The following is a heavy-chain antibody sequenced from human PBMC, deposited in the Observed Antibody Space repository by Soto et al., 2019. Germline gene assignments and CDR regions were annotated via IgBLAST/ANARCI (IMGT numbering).Heavy chain of an antibody. CDR3: AKDVEPYGDSPGGFDY. Sequence: PGGSLRLSCAASGFTFSSYAMNWVRQAPGKGLECVSTISGGGASTSYADSVKGRFTISRDNSENTLYLQMNSLRAEDTAVYYCAKDVEPYGDSPGGFDYWGQGTLVTVPQ. J-gene: IGHJ4*02. D-gene: IGHD4-17*01. CDR1: GFTFSSYA. CDR2: ISGGGAST. V-gene: IGHV3-23*01.